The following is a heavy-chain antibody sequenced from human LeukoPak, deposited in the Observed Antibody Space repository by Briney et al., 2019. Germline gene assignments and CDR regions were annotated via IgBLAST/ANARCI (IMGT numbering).Heavy chain of an antibody. CDR2: INHSGST. J-gene: IGHJ4*02. CDR1: GGSFSGYY. CDR3: ARGRQKDY. Sequence: PSETLSLTCAVYGGSFSGYYWSWIRQPPGKGLEWIGEINHSGSTNYNPSLKSRVTISVDTSKNQFSLKLSSVTAADTAVYYCARGRQKDYWGQGTLVTVSS. V-gene: IGHV4-34*01.